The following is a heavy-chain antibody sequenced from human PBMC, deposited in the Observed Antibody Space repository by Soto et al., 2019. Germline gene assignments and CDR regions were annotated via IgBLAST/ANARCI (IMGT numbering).Heavy chain of an antibody. CDR2: VSGSGGNT. V-gene: IGHV3-23*01. D-gene: IGHD2-2*01. CDR3: VRQTYCSSSRCYET. Sequence: EVHLLESGGGLVQPGGSLRLSCAASGFTFSSFDMSWVRQAPGRGLEWVSGVSGSGGNTENADSVKGRFTISRDNSKNTLYLQMNSLRDEDTAVYYCVRQTYCSSSRCYETWGQGTLVTVSS. J-gene: IGHJ5*02. CDR1: GFTFSSFD.